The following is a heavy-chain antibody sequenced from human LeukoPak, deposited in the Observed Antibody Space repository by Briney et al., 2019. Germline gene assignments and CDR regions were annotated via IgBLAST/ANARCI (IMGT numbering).Heavy chain of an antibody. CDR1: GFTFDDYA. Sequence: GGSLRLSCAASGFTFDDYAMHWVRHAPGKGLEWVSGISWNSGNIGYADSVKGRFTISRDNAKNSLYLQMNSLRAEDTALYYCAKSLGSYYYAFDIWGQGTMVTVSS. V-gene: IGHV3-9*01. D-gene: IGHD1-26*01. J-gene: IGHJ3*02. CDR2: ISWNSGNI. CDR3: AKSLGSYYYAFDI.